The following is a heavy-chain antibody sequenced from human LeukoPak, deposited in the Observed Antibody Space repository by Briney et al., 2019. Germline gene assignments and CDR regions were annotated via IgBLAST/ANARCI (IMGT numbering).Heavy chain of an antibody. J-gene: IGHJ6*03. V-gene: IGHV3-23*01. CDR2: ISGSGGRT. Sequence: GGSLRLSCTASGFTFSSYAMSWVRQAPGKGLEWGSAISGSGGRTYYADSGKGRFTTSRDNSKNTLYLQMNSLRAEDTAVYYCAKRRGLELLYYYYMDVWGKGTTVTVSS. D-gene: IGHD1-7*01. CDR1: GFTFSSYA. CDR3: AKRRGLELLYYYYMDV.